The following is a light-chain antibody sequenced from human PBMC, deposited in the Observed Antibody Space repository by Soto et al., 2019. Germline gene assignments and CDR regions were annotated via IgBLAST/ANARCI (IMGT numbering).Light chain of an antibody. V-gene: IGKV3-11*01. Sequence: EIVLTQSPATLSLSPGERATLSCRASQSVYNNLAWYQQKPGQAPRLLIFDASNRATGIPARFSGSGSGADFTLTINNLEPEDFAVYYCQQRTNWTFGQGTKVDIK. CDR2: DAS. J-gene: IGKJ1*01. CDR1: QSVYNN. CDR3: QQRTNWT.